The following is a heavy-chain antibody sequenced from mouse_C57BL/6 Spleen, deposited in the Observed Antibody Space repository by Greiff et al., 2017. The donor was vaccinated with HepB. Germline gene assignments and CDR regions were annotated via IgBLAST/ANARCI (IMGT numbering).Heavy chain of an antibody. Sequence: VQLQQSGAELARPGASVKMSCKASGYTFTSYTMHWVKQRPGQGLEWIGYINPSSGYTKYNQKFKDKATLTANKSSSTAYMQLSSLTSEDSAVYYCARSNTTVVADYWGQGTTLTVSS. CDR3: ARSNTTVVADY. J-gene: IGHJ2*01. CDR1: GYTFTSYT. CDR2: INPSSGYT. V-gene: IGHV1-4*01. D-gene: IGHD1-1*01.